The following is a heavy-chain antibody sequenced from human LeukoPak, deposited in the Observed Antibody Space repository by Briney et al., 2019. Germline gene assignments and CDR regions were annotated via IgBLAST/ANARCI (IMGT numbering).Heavy chain of an antibody. CDR1: AGSISSSDYY. Sequence: PSETLSLTCTVSAGSISSSDYYWGWIRQSPGKGLEWIGRISYSGNTYYNPSLKSRDTISVDTSKNHFSLRLSSVTAADTAVYYCARLSHSYYSDTSGYYPYYYMDVWGKGTRVTVSS. CDR2: ISYSGNT. V-gene: IGHV4-39*02. CDR3: ARLSHSYYSDTSGYYPYYYMDV. D-gene: IGHD3-22*01. J-gene: IGHJ6*03.